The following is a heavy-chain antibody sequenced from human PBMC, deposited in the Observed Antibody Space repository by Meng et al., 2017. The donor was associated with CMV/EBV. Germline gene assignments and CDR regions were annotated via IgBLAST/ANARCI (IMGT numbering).Heavy chain of an antibody. CDR3: ARASSGYGSAFDI. D-gene: IGHD3-22*01. CDR2: INPNSGGT. V-gene: IGHV1-2*02. CDR1: GYTFTGYY. Sequence: ASVKVSCKASGYTFTGYYMHWVRQAPGQGLEWMGWINPNSGGTNYAQKFQGRVTMTRDTSIGTAYMELSRLRSDDTAVYYCARASSGYGSAFDIWGQGTMVTVSS. J-gene: IGHJ3*02.